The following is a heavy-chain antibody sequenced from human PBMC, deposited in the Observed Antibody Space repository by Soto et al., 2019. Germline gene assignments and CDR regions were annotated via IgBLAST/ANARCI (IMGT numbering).Heavy chain of an antibody. CDR1: GDTSTTYG. D-gene: IGHD4-4*01. CDR2: IIPIFGST. Sequence: QVQLVQSVAEVKKPGSSVKVSCKASGDTSTTYGVDWVRQAPGQGPEWMGGIIPIFGSTNYAQKFRDRVTITADKSTSTVYMEVTSLRSEDTAVYYCARVPLHKGYYYYYGMDVWGQGTTVTVSS. J-gene: IGHJ6*02. CDR3: ARVPLHKGYYYYYGMDV. V-gene: IGHV1-69*06.